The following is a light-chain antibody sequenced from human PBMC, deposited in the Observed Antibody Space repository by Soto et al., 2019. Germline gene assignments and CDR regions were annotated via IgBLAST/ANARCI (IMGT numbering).Light chain of an antibody. CDR3: QQYHNLWS. V-gene: IGKV3-15*01. CDR1: QNIYSN. J-gene: IGKJ1*01. Sequence: IALTQSPATVSVSPGDRVTLSCWASQNIYSNLGWYQQRPGQAPRLIIYRASARPTGIPARFSGSGSGTEFTLTISSLQSEDFATYYCQQYHNLWSFGRGAQVESK. CDR2: RAS.